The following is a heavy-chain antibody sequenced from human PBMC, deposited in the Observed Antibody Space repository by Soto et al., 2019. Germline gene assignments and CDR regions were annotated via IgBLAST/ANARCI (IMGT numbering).Heavy chain of an antibody. Sequence: SETLSLTCAVYGGSFSGYYWSLIRQPPGKGLEWIGEINHSGSTNYNPSLKSRVTISVDTSKNQFSLKLSSVTAADTAVYYCARGLTDTYSGYDLTDYWGQGTLVTVSS. J-gene: IGHJ4*02. CDR2: INHSGST. CDR1: GGSFSGYY. D-gene: IGHD5-12*01. CDR3: ARGLTDTYSGYDLTDY. V-gene: IGHV4-34*01.